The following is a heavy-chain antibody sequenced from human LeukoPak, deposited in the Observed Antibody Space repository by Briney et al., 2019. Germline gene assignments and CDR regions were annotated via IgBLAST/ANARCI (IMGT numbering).Heavy chain of an antibody. J-gene: IGHJ4*02. D-gene: IGHD6-19*01. V-gene: IGHV1-18*01. CDR1: GYTFTSYG. CDR2: ISAYNGNT. CDR3: ARVLQQWLVPTSFDY. Sequence: ASVKVSCKASGYTFTSYGISWVRQAPGQGLEWMGWISAYNGNTNYAQKLQGRVIMTTDTSTSTAYMELRSLRSDDTAVYYCARVLQQWLVPTSFDYWGQGTLVTVSS.